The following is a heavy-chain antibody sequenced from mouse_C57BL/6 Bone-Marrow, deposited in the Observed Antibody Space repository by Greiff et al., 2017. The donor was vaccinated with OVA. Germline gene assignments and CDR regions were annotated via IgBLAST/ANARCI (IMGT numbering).Heavy chain of an antibody. V-gene: IGHV3-6*01. J-gene: IGHJ3*01. CDR3: ARGGCAY. CDR2: ISYDGSN. Sequence: EVKLLESGPGLVKPSQSLSLTCSVTGYSITSGYYWNWIRQFPGNKLEWMGYISYDGSNNYNPSLKNRISITRDTSKNQFFLKLNSVTTEDTATYYCARGGCAYWGQGTLVTVSA. CDR1: GYSITSGYY.